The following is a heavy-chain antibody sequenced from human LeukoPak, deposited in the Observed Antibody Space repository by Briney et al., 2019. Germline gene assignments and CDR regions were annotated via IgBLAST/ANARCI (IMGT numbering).Heavy chain of an antibody. CDR1: GFTFSDYY. J-gene: IGHJ4*02. CDR2: ISSSGSTI. CDR3: ARDGLDYYDSSGYYYVFDY. Sequence: PGGSLRLFCAASGFTFSDYYMSWIRQAPGKGLEWVSYISSSGSTIYYADSVKGRFTISRDNAKNSLYLQMNSLRAEDTAVYYCARDGLDYYDSSGYYYVFDYWGQGTLVTVSS. D-gene: IGHD3-22*01. V-gene: IGHV3-11*01.